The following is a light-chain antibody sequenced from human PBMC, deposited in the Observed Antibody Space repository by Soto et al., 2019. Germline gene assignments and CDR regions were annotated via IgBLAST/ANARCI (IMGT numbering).Light chain of an antibody. CDR3: QHYNTYPWT. J-gene: IGKJ1*01. Sequence: DIQMTQSPSTLSASVVDRVTITFLASQSISSWVAWYQQKPGKGPKLLIYKASHLESGVPSRFSGSGSGTEFTLTISSLQPGDFATYYCQHYNTYPWTFGHGTKVDIK. CDR2: KAS. V-gene: IGKV1-5*03. CDR1: QSISSW.